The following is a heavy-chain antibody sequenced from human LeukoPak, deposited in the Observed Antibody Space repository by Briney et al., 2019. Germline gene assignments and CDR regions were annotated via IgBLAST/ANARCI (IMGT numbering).Heavy chain of an antibody. Sequence: GGSLRLSCAASGFTFSSCRMNWVRQAPGKGLEWVSSISSGSSYIYYADSVKGRFSISRDNSKNTLYLQMNSLRAEDTAVYYCASARGSNYGSLGDWGQGTLVTVSS. CDR1: GFTFSSCR. CDR3: ASARGSNYGSLGD. V-gene: IGHV3-21*04. J-gene: IGHJ4*02. D-gene: IGHD5-18*01. CDR2: ISSGSSYI.